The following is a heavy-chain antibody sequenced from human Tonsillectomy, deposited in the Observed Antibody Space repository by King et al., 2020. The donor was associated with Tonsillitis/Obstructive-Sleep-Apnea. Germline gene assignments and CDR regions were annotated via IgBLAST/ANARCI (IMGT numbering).Heavy chain of an antibody. J-gene: IGHJ4*02. D-gene: IGHD3-9*01. Sequence: VQLVESGGGLVKPGVSLRLSCAASGFSFSSYTMNWVRQAPGKGLEWVSSLSSSSGYIYYADSVKGRFTISRDNARNSLYLQMNSLRAEDTAVYYCTRDRGILIGYYPFDCWGQGTLVTVSS. CDR2: LSSSSGYI. CDR1: GFSFSSYT. V-gene: IGHV3-21*01. CDR3: TRDRGILIGYYPFDC.